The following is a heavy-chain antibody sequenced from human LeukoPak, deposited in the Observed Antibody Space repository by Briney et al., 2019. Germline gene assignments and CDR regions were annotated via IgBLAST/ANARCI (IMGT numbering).Heavy chain of an antibody. CDR2: INQEGSEE. Sequence: GGSLRLSCAASGFTFVNYWMHWVRQAPGRGLECVANINQEGSEENYVDSVKGRFTISRDNAKNSLYLQINSLRAEDTAVYYWARGDGWIINLWGEGTLVTVFS. V-gene: IGHV3-7*05. CDR3: ARGDGWIINL. D-gene: IGHD3-10*01. J-gene: IGHJ4*02. CDR1: GFTFVNYW.